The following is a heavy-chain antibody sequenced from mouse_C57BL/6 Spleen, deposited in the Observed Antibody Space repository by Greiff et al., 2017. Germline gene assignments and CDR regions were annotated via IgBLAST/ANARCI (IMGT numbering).Heavy chain of an antibody. Sequence: QVQLQQSGAELVRPGASVTLSCKASGYTFTDYEMHWVKQTPVHGLEWIGAIDPETGGTAYNQKFKGKAILTADKSSSTAYMELRSLTSEDSAVYYCTRSTTVGTDWYFDVWGTGTTVTVSS. CDR2: IDPETGGT. D-gene: IGHD1-1*01. V-gene: IGHV1-15*01. CDR1: GYTFTDYE. J-gene: IGHJ1*03. CDR3: TRSTTVGTDWYFDV.